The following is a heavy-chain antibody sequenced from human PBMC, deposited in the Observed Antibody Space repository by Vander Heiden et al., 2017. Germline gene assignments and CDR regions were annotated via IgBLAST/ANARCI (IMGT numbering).Heavy chain of an antibody. CDR1: GGSISSRSYY. D-gene: IGHD3-22*01. CDR2: IYYSGST. Sequence: QLQLQETGPGLVKPSETLSLTCTVSGGSISSRSYYWGWSRQPPGKGLEWIGSIYYSGSTYYNPSLKSRVTISVDTSKNQFSLKLSSVTAADTAVYYCARLYDKERFDYWGQGTLVTVSS. V-gene: IGHV4-39*01. J-gene: IGHJ4*02. CDR3: ARLYDKERFDY.